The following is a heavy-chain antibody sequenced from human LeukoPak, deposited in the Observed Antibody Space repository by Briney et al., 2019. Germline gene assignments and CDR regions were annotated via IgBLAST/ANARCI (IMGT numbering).Heavy chain of an antibody. V-gene: IGHV4-31*03. CDR3: ARTQGENYYYYGMDV. CDR1: GGSISSGGYY. Sequence: SETLSLTCTVSGGSISSGGYYWSWIRQHPGKGLEWIGYIHYSGSTYYNPSLKSRVTISVDTSKNQFSLKLSSVTAADTAVYYCARTQGENYYYYGMDVWGQGTTVTVSS. J-gene: IGHJ6*02. CDR2: IHYSGST.